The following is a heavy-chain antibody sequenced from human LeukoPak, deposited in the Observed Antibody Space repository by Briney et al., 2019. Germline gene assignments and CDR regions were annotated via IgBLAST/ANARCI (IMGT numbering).Heavy chain of an antibody. Sequence: ASETLSFTCTVSGGSISSYYWSWIRQPPGKGQEWIGYIYYSGSTNYNPSLKSRVTISVDTSKNQFSLKLSSVTAADTAVYYCASGSSQFDYWGQGTPVTVSS. V-gene: IGHV4-59*08. J-gene: IGHJ4*02. D-gene: IGHD1-26*01. CDR2: IYYSGST. CDR3: ASGSSQFDY. CDR1: GGSISSYY.